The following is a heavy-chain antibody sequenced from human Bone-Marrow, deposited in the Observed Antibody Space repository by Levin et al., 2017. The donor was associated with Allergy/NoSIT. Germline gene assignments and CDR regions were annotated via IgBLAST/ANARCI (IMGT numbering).Heavy chain of an antibody. V-gene: IGHV1-18*01. CDR3: ARVLGGYRGSGSKFDH. CDR2: ISVYSGKT. J-gene: IGHJ4*02. Sequence: GESLKISCKTSGYTFTSFGISWVRQAPGQGLEWMGWISVYSGKTNYAQKLQGRVTMTTDTSTRTAYMDLRSLRSDDTAVYFCARVLGGYRGSGSKFDHWGQGTLVTVSS. D-gene: IGHD3-10*01. CDR1: GYTFTSFG.